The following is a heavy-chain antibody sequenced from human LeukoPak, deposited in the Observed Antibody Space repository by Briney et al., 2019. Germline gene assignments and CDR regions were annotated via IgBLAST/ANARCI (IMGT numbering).Heavy chain of an antibody. CDR3: ARYRPDLYCINTSCYDRAFDI. CDR2: ISAYNGNT. CDR1: GYTFTSYG. D-gene: IGHD2-2*01. V-gene: IGHV1-18*01. J-gene: IGHJ3*02. Sequence: GASVEVSCKASGYTFTSYGISWVRQAPGQGLEWMGWISAYNGNTNYAQKLQGRVTMTTDTSTSTGYMEMRRLRSEDTAVYYCARYRPDLYCINTSCYDRAFDIWGQGTMVTVSS.